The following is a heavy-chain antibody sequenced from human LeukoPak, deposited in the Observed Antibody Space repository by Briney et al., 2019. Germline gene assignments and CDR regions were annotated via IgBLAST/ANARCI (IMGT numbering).Heavy chain of an antibody. D-gene: IGHD5-18*01. J-gene: IGHJ4*02. CDR2: IQQDGSDK. Sequence: PGGSRRLSCAASGFTFSSYWMSWVRQAPGKGLELVANIQQDGSDKYYVNSVKGRFTISRDNAKKSLYLQMNSLRAEDTAIYYCARGRGYSYGYFEYWGQGTLVTVSS. V-gene: IGHV3-7*04. CDR3: ARGRGYSYGYFEY. CDR1: GFTFSSYW.